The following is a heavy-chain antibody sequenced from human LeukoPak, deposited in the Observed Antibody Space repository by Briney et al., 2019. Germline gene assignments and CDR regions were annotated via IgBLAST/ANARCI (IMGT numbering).Heavy chain of an antibody. CDR1: GFSLSTSGVG. CDR3: AHSAGYGIVGATKASLYFDY. CDR2: IYWDDDK. D-gene: IGHD1-26*01. V-gene: IGHV2-5*02. J-gene: IGHJ4*02. Sequence: SGPTLVNPTQTLTLTCTFSGFSLSTSGVGVGWIRQPPGKALEWLALIYWDDDKRYSPSLKSRLTITKDTSKNQVVLTMTNMDPVDTATYYCAHSAGYGIVGATKASLYFDYWGQGTLVTVSS.